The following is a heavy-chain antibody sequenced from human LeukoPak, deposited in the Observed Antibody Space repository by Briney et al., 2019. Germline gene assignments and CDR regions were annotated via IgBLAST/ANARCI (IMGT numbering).Heavy chain of an antibody. CDR1: GFTFSSNY. J-gene: IGHJ4*02. V-gene: IGHV3-66*02. Sequence: GGSLRLSCAASGFTFSSNYMRWGRQAAGKGVEWGSVIYSGVSTYYADSVKRRFTISRDNSKNPLYLQMNRLRAEDTAVYYCAREYCGSTSCSVDYWGQGTLVTVSS. D-gene: IGHD2-2*01. CDR3: AREYCGSTSCSVDY. CDR2: IYSGVST.